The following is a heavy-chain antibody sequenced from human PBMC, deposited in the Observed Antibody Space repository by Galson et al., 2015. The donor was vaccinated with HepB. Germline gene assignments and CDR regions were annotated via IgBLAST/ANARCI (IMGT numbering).Heavy chain of an antibody. D-gene: IGHD3-3*01. J-gene: IGHJ6*02. CDR1: GFTFSSYS. CDR3: ASSSDYDFWSGYPDV. CDR2: ISSSSSYI. V-gene: IGHV3-21*01. Sequence: SLRLSCAASGFTFSSYSMNWVRQAPGKGLEWVSSISSSSSYIYYADSVKGRFTISRDNAKNSLYLQMNSLRAEDTAVYYCASSSDYDFWSGYPDVWGQGTTVTVSS.